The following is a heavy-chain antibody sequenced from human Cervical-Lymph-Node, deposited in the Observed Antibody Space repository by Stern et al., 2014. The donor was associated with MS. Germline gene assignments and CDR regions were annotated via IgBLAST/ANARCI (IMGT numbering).Heavy chain of an antibody. J-gene: IGHJ6*04. D-gene: IGHD4-11*01. V-gene: IGHV3-11*01. CDR2: INSSGATK. Sequence: VQLVESGGGLVKPGGSLRLFCAASGFTFSEYYMKWIRQAPGKGLEWISDINSSGATKYYADSVKGRFTISRDNARDSLYLQINSLRAEDTAVYYCARDYDYRYPYCLDVWGGGTTVIVSS. CDR3: ARDYDYRYPYCLDV. CDR1: GFTFSEYY.